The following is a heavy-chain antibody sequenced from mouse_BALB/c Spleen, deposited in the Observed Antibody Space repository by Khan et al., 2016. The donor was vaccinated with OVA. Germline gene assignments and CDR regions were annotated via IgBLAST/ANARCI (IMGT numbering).Heavy chain of an antibody. CDR3: ARILGIYAMDY. V-gene: IGHV5-17*02. Sequence: EVELVESGGGLVQPGGSRKLSCAASGFTFSSFGMFWIRQAPEKGLEWVAYISSGSSNFYSADTVKGRFTISSDNPKNTLFLQMTSLRSEDTAMYYCARILGIYAMDYWGQGTSVTVSS. D-gene: IGHD1-1*02. J-gene: IGHJ4*01. CDR2: ISSGSSNF. CDR1: GFTFSSFG.